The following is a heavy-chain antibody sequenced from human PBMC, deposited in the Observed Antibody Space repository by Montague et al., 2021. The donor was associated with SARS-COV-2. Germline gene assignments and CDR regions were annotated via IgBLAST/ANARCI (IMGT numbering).Heavy chain of an antibody. V-gene: IGHV4-59*01. CDR3: ARALRVVVVTVPAFDI. CDR2: LSSRGST. D-gene: IGHD2-21*02. Sequence: SETLSLKGKGEGRTISSYYWSFIFPLPWPGLAWLGSLSSRGSTHYNPSLKSRVTLSVDTSKNQFSLKLSSVTAADTAVYYCARALRVVVVTVPAFDIWGQGTMVTVSS. CDR1: GRTISSYY. J-gene: IGHJ3*02.